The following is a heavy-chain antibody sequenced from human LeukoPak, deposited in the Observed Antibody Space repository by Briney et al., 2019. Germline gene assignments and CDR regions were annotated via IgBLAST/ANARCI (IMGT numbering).Heavy chain of an antibody. D-gene: IGHD2-2*01. Sequence: ASEKVSCKASGYTFTSYGISWVRQAPGQGLEWMGWISAYNGNTNYAQKLQGRVTMTTDTSTSTAYMELRSLRSDDTAVYYCARDTLGYCSSTSCYPRRDLDYWGQGTLVTVSS. CDR2: ISAYNGNT. CDR3: ARDTLGYCSSTSCYPRRDLDY. V-gene: IGHV1-18*01. J-gene: IGHJ4*02. CDR1: GYTFTSYG.